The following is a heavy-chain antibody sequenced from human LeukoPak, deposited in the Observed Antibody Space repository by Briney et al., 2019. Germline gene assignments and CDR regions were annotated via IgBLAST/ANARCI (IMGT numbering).Heavy chain of an antibody. Sequence: GGSLRLSCAASGFTFSSYSMNWVRQAPGKGLEWVSSISSSSSYIYYADSVKGRFTISRDNAKNSLYLQMNSLRAEDTAVYYCARNRKAGYSGYSNWFDPWGQGIWPPSP. J-gene: IGHJ5*02. CDR1: GFTFSSYS. D-gene: IGHD5-12*01. CDR2: ISSSSSYI. CDR3: ARNRKAGYSGYSNWFDP. V-gene: IGHV3-21*01.